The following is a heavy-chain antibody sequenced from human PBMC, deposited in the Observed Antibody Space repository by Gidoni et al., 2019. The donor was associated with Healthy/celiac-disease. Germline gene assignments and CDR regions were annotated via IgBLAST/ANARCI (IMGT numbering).Heavy chain of an antibody. V-gene: IGHV3-23*01. CDR2: ISCSGGST. CDR3: AKGLWGSYHYFDY. Sequence: EVQLLESGGDLVQPGGSLRLSCAASGFPFRSYAMRWVRQAPGKGLYVVSAISCSGGSTYYADSVKGRFTISRDNSKNTLYLQMNSLRAEDTAVYYCAKGLWGSYHYFDYWGQGTLVTVSS. J-gene: IGHJ4*02. D-gene: IGHD3-16*01. CDR1: GFPFRSYA.